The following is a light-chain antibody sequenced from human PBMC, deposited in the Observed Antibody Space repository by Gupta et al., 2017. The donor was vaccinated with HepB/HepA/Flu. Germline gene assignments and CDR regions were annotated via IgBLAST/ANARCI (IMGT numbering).Light chain of an antibody. J-gene: IGKJ1*01. CDR3: HQYCSSPWT. Sequence: EIVLTQSPGTLSLSPGERATLSCRASQSVSSSYLAWYQQRPGQAPRLLIYGASSRATGSSDRFSGSGSGTDFTLTISRLEPEDFAVYYCHQYCSSPWTFGQGTKVESK. CDR2: GAS. V-gene: IGKV3-20*01. CDR1: QSVSSSY.